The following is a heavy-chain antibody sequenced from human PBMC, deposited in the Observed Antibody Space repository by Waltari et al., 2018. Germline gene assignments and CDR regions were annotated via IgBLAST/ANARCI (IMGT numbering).Heavy chain of an antibody. V-gene: IGHV1-2*04. D-gene: IGHD6-19*01. Sequence: QVQLVQSGAEVKKPGASVKVSCKASGSTFTGYYMPWVRQAPGQGLEWMGWINPNSGGTNYAQKFQGWVTMTRDTSISTAYMELSRLRSDDTAVYYCARSLLTGSGWYGLDDYWGQGTLVTVSS. CDR3: ARSLLTGSGWYGLDDY. CDR1: GSTFTGYY. J-gene: IGHJ4*02. CDR2: INPNSGGT.